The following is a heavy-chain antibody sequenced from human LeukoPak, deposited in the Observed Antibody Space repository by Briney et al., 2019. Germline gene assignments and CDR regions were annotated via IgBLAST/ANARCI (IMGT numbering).Heavy chain of an antibody. D-gene: IGHD3-3*01. V-gene: IGHV3-7*01. Sequence: GGSLRLSCAASGFTFSSYWMSWVRQAPGKGLEWVANIKQDGSEKYYVDSVKGRFTISRDNAKNSLYLQMNSLRAEDTAVYYCARLPAMYYDFWSGYYEGFNPWGQGTLVTVSS. CDR2: IKQDGSEK. J-gene: IGHJ5*02. CDR1: GFTFSSYW. CDR3: ARLPAMYYDFWSGYYEGFNP.